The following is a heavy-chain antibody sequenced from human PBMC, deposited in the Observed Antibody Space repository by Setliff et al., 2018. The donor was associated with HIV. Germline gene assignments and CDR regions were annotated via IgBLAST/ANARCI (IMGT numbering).Heavy chain of an antibody. D-gene: IGHD2-8*01. V-gene: IGHV1-69*05. Sequence: SVKVSCKASGGTFSSYAISWVRQAPGQGLEWMGGIIPIFGTANYAQKFQGRVTITTDESTSTAYMELSSLRSGDTAVYYCATGGASMEIDSWGQGTLVTVSS. CDR1: GGTFSSYA. CDR2: IIPIFGTA. J-gene: IGHJ4*02. CDR3: ATGGASMEIDS.